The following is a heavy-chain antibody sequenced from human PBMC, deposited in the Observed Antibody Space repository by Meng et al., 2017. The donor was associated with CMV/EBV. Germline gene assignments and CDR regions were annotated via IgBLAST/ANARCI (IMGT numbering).Heavy chain of an antibody. J-gene: IGHJ2*01. CDR3: ARGVGYCSSTSCFTPRWGNWYLDL. D-gene: IGHD2-2*01. Sequence: ISGVRQAPGQGLEWMGRIIPILGIANYAQKFQGRVTIDADKSTSTAYMELSSLRSEDTAVYYCARGVGYCSSTSCFTPRWGNWYLDLWGRGTLVTVSS. V-gene: IGHV1-69*04. CDR2: IIPILGIA.